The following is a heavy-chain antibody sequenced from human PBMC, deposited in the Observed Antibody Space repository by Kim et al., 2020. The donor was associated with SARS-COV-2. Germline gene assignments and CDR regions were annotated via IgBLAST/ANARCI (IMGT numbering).Heavy chain of an antibody. CDR1: GGSISSSSYY. J-gene: IGHJ4*02. CDR3: ARHERGFRLVYYYGRFDY. V-gene: IGHV4-39*01. Sequence: SETLSLTCTVSGGSISSSSYYWGWIRQPPGKGLAWIGSIYYSGSTYYNPSLKSRVTISVDTSKNQFSLKLSYVTAADTAVYYCARHERGFRLVYYYGRFDYWGQGTLVTVSS. CDR2: IYYSGST. D-gene: IGHD3-10*01.